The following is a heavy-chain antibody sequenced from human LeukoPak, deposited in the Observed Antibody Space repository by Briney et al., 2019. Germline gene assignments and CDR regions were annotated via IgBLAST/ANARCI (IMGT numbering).Heavy chain of an antibody. D-gene: IGHD1-7*01. J-gene: IGHJ3*01. CDR2: IYPRDSDT. Sequence: GESLQISFKGSGYSFTYYRIGWVRQMAGKGLEWMGIIYPRDSDTRYSPSFQGQVTISADRSVSTAYLQWSSLKASDTAIYYCARHIVTGTTSFYAFDLWGQGTMVTVSS. CDR3: ARHIVTGTTSFYAFDL. CDR1: GYSFTYYR. V-gene: IGHV5-51*01.